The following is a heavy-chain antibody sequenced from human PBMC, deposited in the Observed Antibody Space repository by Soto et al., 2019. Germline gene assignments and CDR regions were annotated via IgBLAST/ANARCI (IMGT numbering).Heavy chain of an antibody. CDR3: ARDSGRSTYYDIWTGHSNGFDP. J-gene: IGHJ5*02. CDR1: GFTFSSYW. Sequence: GGSLRLSCAASGFTFSSYWMSWVRQAPGKGLEWVANIKQDGSEKYYVDSVEGGFTISRDKAKNSLYLQMNSMRAEDTAVYYCARDSGRSTYYDIWTGHSNGFDPWGQGTLVTVSS. V-gene: IGHV3-7*01. D-gene: IGHD3-9*01. CDR2: IKQDGSEK.